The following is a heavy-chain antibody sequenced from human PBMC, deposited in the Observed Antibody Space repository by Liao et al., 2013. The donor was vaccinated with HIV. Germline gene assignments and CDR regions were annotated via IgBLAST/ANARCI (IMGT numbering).Heavy chain of an antibody. V-gene: IGHV4-4*07. Sequence: QVQLQESGPGLVKPSQTLSLTCAVYGGSFSGFYWSWIRQPAGKGLEWIGRIYTSGSTNYNPSLKSRVTISVDTSKNQFSLKLSSVTAADTAVYYCARGGGYFDYWGQGTLVTVSS. J-gene: IGHJ4*02. CDR2: IYTSGST. D-gene: IGHD3-16*01. CDR1: GGSFSGFY. CDR3: ARGGGYFDY.